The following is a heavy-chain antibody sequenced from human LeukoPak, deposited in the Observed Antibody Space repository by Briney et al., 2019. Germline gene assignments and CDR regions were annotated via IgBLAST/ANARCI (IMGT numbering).Heavy chain of an antibody. Sequence: ASVKVSCKVSGYTLTELSMHWVRQAPGNGLEWMGGFDPEDGETIYAQKFQGRVTMTEDTSTDTAYMELSSLRSEDTAVYYCATAIKYYYDSSGYYDCWGQGTLVTVSS. CDR3: ATAIKYYYDSSGYYDC. J-gene: IGHJ4*02. CDR1: GYTLTELS. CDR2: FDPEDGET. V-gene: IGHV1-24*01. D-gene: IGHD3-22*01.